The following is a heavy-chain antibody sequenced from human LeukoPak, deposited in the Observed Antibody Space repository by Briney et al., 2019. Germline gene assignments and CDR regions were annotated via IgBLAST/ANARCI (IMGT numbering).Heavy chain of an antibody. CDR2: ISYDGSNK. Sequence: GGSLRLSCAASGFTFSSYGMHWVRQAPGKGLEWVAVISYDGSNKYFADSMKGRFTISRDNPKNTLYLQMNSLRAEDTAVYYCAKSATVTTQQRGYFDYWGQGTLVTVSS. V-gene: IGHV3-30*18. CDR1: GFTFSSYG. J-gene: IGHJ4*02. D-gene: IGHD4-11*01. CDR3: AKSATVTTQQRGYFDY.